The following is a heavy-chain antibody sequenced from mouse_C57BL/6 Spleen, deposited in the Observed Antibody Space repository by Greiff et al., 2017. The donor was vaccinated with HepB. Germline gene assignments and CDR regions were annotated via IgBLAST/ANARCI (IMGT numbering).Heavy chain of an antibody. CDR3: AISIYDGYYSYAMDY. J-gene: IGHJ4*01. D-gene: IGHD2-3*01. Sequence: VKLVESGPGLVQPSQSLSITCTVSGFSLTSYGVHWVRQSPGKGLEWLGVLWRGGSTDYNAAFMSRLSITKYNSKSQVFFKMNSLQADDTAIYYYAISIYDGYYSYAMDYWGQGTSVTVSS. CDR2: LWRGGST. CDR1: GFSLTSYG. V-gene: IGHV2-5*01.